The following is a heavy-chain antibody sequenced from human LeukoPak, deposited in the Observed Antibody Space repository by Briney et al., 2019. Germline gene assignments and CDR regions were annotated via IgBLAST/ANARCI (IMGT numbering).Heavy chain of an antibody. CDR3: AKDLAYCGGDCYPEYFQH. J-gene: IGHJ1*01. CDR2: ISGSGGST. V-gene: IGHV3-23*01. D-gene: IGHD2-21*02. CDR1: GFTFSRYW. Sequence: PGGSLRLSCAASGFTFSRYWMSWVRQAPGKGLEWVSAISGSGGSTYYADSVKGRFTISRDNSKNTLYLQMNSLRAEDTAVYYCAKDLAYCGGDCYPEYFQHWGQGTLVTVSS.